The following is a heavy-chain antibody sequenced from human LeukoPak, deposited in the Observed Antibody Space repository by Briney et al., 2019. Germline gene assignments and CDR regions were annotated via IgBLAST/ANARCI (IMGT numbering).Heavy chain of an antibody. CDR1: GGAFSGYY. V-gene: IGHV3-23*01. D-gene: IGHD2-21*02. CDR3: ATGVYCSGDCWYYYGMDV. J-gene: IGHJ6*02. Sequence: PSETLSLTCAVYGGAFSGYYWGWVRQGPREGLEWGSAIIVSGGSTYYADSVKVRFTISRDNSKNTLYLQMNSLRAEDTAVYYCATGVYCSGDCWYYYGMDVWGQGTTVTVSS. CDR2: IIVSGGST.